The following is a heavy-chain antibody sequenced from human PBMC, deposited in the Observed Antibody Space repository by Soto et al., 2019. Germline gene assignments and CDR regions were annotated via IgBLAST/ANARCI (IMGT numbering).Heavy chain of an antibody. V-gene: IGHV4-34*01. CDR2: INHSGST. CDR3: ARVPYYYDSSGYYYYYYGMDV. J-gene: IGHJ6*02. D-gene: IGHD3-22*01. Sequence: SETLSLTCPVDGGCFSGYYWSWILQPPGEGLEWIGEINHSGSTNYNQSLKSRVTISLDTSKNQFSLKLSSVTAADTAVYYRARVPYYYDSSGYYYYYYGMDVCGQGTTVTVYS. CDR1: GGCFSGYY.